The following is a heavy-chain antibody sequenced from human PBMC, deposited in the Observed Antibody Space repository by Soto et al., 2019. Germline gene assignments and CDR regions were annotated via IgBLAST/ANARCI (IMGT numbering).Heavy chain of an antibody. CDR2: IYYSGST. CDR3: XAVAMTXXTTYDY. V-gene: IGHV4-31*03. Sequence: QVQLQESGPGLVKPSQTLSLTCTVSGGSISSGGYCWSWIRQHPGKGLEWIGYIYYSGSTYYNPSLKSRXTIXXXXXXXXXXXXXXXXXXXXXXXXXXAVAMTXXTTYDYWGQGTLVTVSS. D-gene: IGHD4-17*01. J-gene: IGHJ4*02. CDR1: GGSISSGGYC.